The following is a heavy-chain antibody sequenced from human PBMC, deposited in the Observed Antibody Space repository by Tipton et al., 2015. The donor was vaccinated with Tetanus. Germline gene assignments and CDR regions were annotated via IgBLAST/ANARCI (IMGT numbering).Heavy chain of an antibody. Sequence: LRLSCTVSGGSISSYNYYWGWIRQPPGKGLEWIGSIYYSGNTYYNPSLKSRVTISVDTSKNQFSLKLSSVTAADTAVYYCARGHLYMRSWDYDKGEFDPWGQGTLVTVSS. V-gene: IGHV4-39*07. CDR1: GGSISSYNYY. CDR2: IYYSGNT. D-gene: IGHD3-22*01. J-gene: IGHJ5*02. CDR3: ARGHLYMRSWDYDKGEFDP.